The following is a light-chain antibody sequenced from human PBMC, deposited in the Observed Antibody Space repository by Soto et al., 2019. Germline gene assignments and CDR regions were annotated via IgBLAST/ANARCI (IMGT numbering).Light chain of an antibody. CDR2: GAS. Sequence: EIVLTQSPGTLSLSPGERATLSCSASQSVSSSYLAWYQQKPGQAPRLLIYGASSRATGIPDRFSGSGSGTDFTLTISSLEPEDVATYYCQQRSNWPPVTFGGGTKVDIK. V-gene: IGKV3D-20*02. CDR3: QQRSNWPPVT. J-gene: IGKJ4*01. CDR1: QSVSSSY.